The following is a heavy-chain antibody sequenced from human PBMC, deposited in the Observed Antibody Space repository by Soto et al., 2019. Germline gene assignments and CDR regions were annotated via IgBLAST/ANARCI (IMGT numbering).Heavy chain of an antibody. CDR2: VHISGHS. Sequence: QVHLQESGPGLVAPSGTLSLTCTLSGGSVRAPDWWNWVRQSPDKGPARIAEVHISGHSNYNPSLRSRVSVSIDSSKNQFYLNLNSVTAADTAIYYCARVRQGCSANNCYFDPWGQGTQVTISS. D-gene: IGHD1-1*01. CDR1: GGSVRAPDW. J-gene: IGHJ5*01. V-gene: IGHV4-4*02. CDR3: ARVRQGCSANNCYFDP.